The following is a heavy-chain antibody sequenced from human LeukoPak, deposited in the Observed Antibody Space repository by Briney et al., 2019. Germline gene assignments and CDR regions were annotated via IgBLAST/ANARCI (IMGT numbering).Heavy chain of an antibody. CDR3: AKDLEKFYYDSSGYPDY. J-gene: IGHJ4*02. CDR2: ISGSGGST. D-gene: IGHD3-22*01. Sequence: GGSLRLSCAASGLTFSSYAMSWVRQAPGKGLEWVSAISGSGGSTYYADSVKGRFTISRDNSKNTLYLQMNSLRAEDTAVYYCAKDLEKFYYDSSGYPDYWGQGTLVTVSS. CDR1: GLTFSSYA. V-gene: IGHV3-23*01.